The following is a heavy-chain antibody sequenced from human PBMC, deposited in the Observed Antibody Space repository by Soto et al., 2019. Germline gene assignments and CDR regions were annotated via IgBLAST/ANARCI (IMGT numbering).Heavy chain of an antibody. CDR2: IYYSGST. D-gene: IGHD6-6*01. Sequence: SETLSLTCTVSGGSISSSSYYWGWIRQPPGKGLEWIGSIYYSGSTYYNPSLKSRVTISVDTSKNQFSLKLSSVTAADTAVYYCARTLQQLDRGQKYYYYYGMDVWGQGTTVTVSS. J-gene: IGHJ6*02. CDR1: GGSISSSSYY. V-gene: IGHV4-39*01. CDR3: ARTLQQLDRGQKYYYYYGMDV.